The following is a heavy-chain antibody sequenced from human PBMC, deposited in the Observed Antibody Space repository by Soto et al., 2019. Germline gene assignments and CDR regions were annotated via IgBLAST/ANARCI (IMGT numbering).Heavy chain of an antibody. CDR2: IYYSGTT. V-gene: IGHV4-31*03. J-gene: IGHJ4*02. CDR1: GGSISSGGYY. D-gene: IGHD3-22*01. Sequence: QVQLQESGPGLVKPSQTLSLTCTVSGGSISSGGYYWSWIRRHPGKGLEWIGYIYYSGTTYYNPSLNSRVTISVDTSKNPFSLKLSSVTAADTAVYYCARGHRTYYYDSSGYDRVYFDYWGQGTLVTVSS. CDR3: ARGHRTYYYDSSGYDRVYFDY.